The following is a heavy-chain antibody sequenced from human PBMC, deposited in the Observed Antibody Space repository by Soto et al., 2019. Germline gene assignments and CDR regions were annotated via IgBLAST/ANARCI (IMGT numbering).Heavy chain of an antibody. CDR2: ISGSGGST. CDR3: AKDLQKIAAHFDD. CDR1: GFTFSSYA. Sequence: GGSLRLSCAASGFTFSSYAMSWVRQAPGKGLEWVSAISGSGGSTYYADSVKGRLTISRDNSKNTLYLQRNSLRAEDTAVYYCAKDLQKIAAHFDDWGQGTLVTVSS. J-gene: IGHJ4*02. V-gene: IGHV3-23*01. D-gene: IGHD6-13*01.